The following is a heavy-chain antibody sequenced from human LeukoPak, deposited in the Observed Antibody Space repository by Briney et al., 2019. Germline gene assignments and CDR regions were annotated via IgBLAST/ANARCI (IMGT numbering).Heavy chain of an antibody. J-gene: IGHJ3*01. D-gene: IGHD5-24*01. V-gene: IGHV3-23*01. CDR3: AKDIQLST. CDR1: GFTFSVAA. Sequence: GGSLRLSCAASGFTFSVAAVTWVRQAPGKGLEWVSLIGASGESTYYADSVKGRFTISRDNSKNTQSLQMNSLRVEDTAMYFCAKDIQLSTWGLGTMVTVSS. CDR2: IGASGEST.